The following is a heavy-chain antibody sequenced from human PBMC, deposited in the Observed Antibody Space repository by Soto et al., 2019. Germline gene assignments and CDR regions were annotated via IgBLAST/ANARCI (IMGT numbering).Heavy chain of an antibody. Sequence: GGSLRLSCAASGLTFSNVWMTWVSQAPGKGLEWVGRIKSKSDGETADVAAPVKGRFTISRDDSKNTVFLEMNSLKSEDTALYYCAITAMINRDSSTSFDYWGQGTQVTVS. CDR1: GLTFSNVW. CDR3: AITAMINRDSSTSFDY. D-gene: IGHD5-18*01. J-gene: IGHJ4*02. CDR2: IKSKSDGETA. V-gene: IGHV3-15*01.